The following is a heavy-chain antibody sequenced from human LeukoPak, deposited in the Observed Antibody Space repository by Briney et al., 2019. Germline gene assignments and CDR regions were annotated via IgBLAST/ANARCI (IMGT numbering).Heavy chain of an antibody. V-gene: IGHV4-59*08. CDR1: GGSISSYY. J-gene: IGHJ5*02. Sequence: PSETLSLACTVSGGSISSYYWNWIRQPPGKGLEWIGYIYYSGSTNYNPSLKSRVTISVDTSKNQFSLKLSSVTAADTAVYYCARHGNYGEFVRWFDPWGQGTLVTVSS. CDR3: ARHGNYGEFVRWFDP. D-gene: IGHD4-17*01. CDR2: IYYSGST.